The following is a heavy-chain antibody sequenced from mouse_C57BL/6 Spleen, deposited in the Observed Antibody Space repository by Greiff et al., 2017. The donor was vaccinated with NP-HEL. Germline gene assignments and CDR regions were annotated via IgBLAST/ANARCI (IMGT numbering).Heavy chain of an antibody. CDR3: ARSRGYYFDY. J-gene: IGHJ2*01. Sequence: EVKLVESGGGLVQPGGSLSLSCAASGFTFTDYYMSWVRQPPGKALEWLGFIRNKANGYTTEYSASVKGRFTISRDNSQSILYLQMNALRAEDSATYYCARSRGYYFDYWGQGTTLTVSS. V-gene: IGHV7-3*01. CDR2: IRNKANGYTT. CDR1: GFTFTDYY.